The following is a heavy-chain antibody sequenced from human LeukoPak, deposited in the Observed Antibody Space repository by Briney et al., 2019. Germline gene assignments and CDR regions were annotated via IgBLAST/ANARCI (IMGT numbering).Heavy chain of an antibody. J-gene: IGHJ4*02. Sequence: PSGTLSLTCGVSGGSITSTNWWSWVRQPPGQGLEWIGEVSLSGLTNYNPSLSSRVIMALDTSKNHLSLHLTSVTAADTAMYYCTRESGAFSPFGFWGQGTLVTVSS. D-gene: IGHD1-26*01. CDR1: GGSITSTNW. V-gene: IGHV4-4*02. CDR3: TRESGAFSPFGF. CDR2: VSLSGLT.